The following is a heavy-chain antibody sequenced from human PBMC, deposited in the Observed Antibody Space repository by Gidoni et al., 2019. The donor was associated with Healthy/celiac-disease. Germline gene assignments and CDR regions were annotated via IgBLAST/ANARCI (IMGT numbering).Heavy chain of an antibody. CDR1: GFTFSNAW. V-gene: IGHV3-15*01. J-gene: IGHJ4*02. D-gene: IGHD6-19*01. CDR2: IKSKTDGGTT. CDR3: TTDPTPEGIAVAGISWDPETDY. Sequence: EVQLVESGGGLVKPGGSLRLSCAASGFTFSNAWMSWVRQAPGKGLEWVGRIKSKTDGGTTDYAAPVKGRFTISRDDSKNTLYLQMNSLKTEDTAVYYCTTDPTPEGIAVAGISWDPETDYWGQGTLVTVSS.